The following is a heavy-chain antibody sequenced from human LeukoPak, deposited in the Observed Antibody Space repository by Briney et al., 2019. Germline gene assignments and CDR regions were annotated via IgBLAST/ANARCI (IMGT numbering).Heavy chain of an antibody. CDR1: GYTFTSYG. Sequence: GASVKVSCKASGYTFTSYGISWVRQAPGQGLEWMGGIIPIFGTANYAQKFQGRVTITADESTSTAYMELSSLRSEDTAVYYCARGPIVATIAYFDYWGQGTLVTVSS. J-gene: IGHJ4*02. CDR3: ARGPIVATIAYFDY. CDR2: IIPIFGTA. V-gene: IGHV1-69*13. D-gene: IGHD5-12*01.